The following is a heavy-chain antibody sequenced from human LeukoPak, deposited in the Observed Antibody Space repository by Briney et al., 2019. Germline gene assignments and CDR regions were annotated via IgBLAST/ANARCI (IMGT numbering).Heavy chain of an antibody. J-gene: IGHJ6*03. CDR2: INWNGGST. V-gene: IGHV3-20*04. Sequence: GGSLRLSCAASGFTFDDYGVSWVRQAPGKGLEWVSGINWNGGSTGYADSVKGRFTISRDNAKNSLYLQMNSLRAEDTALYYCARGYYDILTGYYEDYYYMDVWGKGTTVTVSS. CDR1: GFTFDDYG. CDR3: ARGYYDILTGYYEDYYYMDV. D-gene: IGHD3-9*01.